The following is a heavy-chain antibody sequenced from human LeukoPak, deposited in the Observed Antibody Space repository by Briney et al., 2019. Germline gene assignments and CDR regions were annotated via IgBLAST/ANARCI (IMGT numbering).Heavy chain of an antibody. V-gene: IGHV4-59*01. CDR3: ANGRAFSPDV. Sequence: SETLSLTCTVSGGTISSYYWNWIRQPPGKGLEWIGYIYYSGSTNYNPSLKSRVTISVHTSKNQFSLKLSSVTAADTAVYYCANGRAFSPDVWGQGTLVTVSS. CDR2: IYYSGST. J-gene: IGHJ4*02. CDR1: GGTISSYY. D-gene: IGHD3/OR15-3a*01.